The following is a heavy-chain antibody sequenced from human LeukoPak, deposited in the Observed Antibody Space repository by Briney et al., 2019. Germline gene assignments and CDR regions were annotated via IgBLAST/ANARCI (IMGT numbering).Heavy chain of an antibody. D-gene: IGHD7-27*01. V-gene: IGHV3-23*01. CDR2: ISGSRSYT. CDR3: AKDQNWEGGY. CDR1: GFTFSSYA. Sequence: GGSLRLSCAASGFTFSSYAMSWVRQAPGKGLEWVSAISGSRSYTYYADSVKGRFTISRDNSKNTLYLQMNSLRAEDTAVYYCAKDQNWEGGYWGQGTLVTVSS. J-gene: IGHJ4*02.